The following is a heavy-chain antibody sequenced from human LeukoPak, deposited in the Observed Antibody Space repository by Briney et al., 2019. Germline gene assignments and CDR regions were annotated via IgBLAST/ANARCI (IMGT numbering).Heavy chain of an antibody. CDR2: INPNSGGT. J-gene: IGHJ5*02. CDR1: GYTFTGYY. V-gene: IGHV1-2*02. CDR3: ARDGFNLYYYDSSGYSNWFDP. D-gene: IGHD3-22*01. Sequence: GASVKVSCKASGYTFTGYYMHWVRQAPGQGLEWMGWINPNSGGTNYAQKLQGRVTMTTDTSTSTAYMELRSLGSDDTAVYYCARDGFNLYYYDSSGYSNWFDPWGQGTLVTVSS.